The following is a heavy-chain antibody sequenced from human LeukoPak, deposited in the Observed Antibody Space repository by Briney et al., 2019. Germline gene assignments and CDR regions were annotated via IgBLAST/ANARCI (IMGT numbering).Heavy chain of an antibody. V-gene: IGHV4-61*02. Sequence: SETLSLTCTVSGGSVSSGSYYWSWIRQPAGKGLEWIGRIYTSGSTNYNPSLKSRVTISVDTSKNQFSLKLSSVTAADTAVYYCASRTSSTVTSYWYFDLWGRGTLVTVSS. CDR2: IYTSGST. D-gene: IGHD4-17*01. J-gene: IGHJ2*01. CDR3: ASRTSSTVTSYWYFDL. CDR1: GGSVSSGSYY.